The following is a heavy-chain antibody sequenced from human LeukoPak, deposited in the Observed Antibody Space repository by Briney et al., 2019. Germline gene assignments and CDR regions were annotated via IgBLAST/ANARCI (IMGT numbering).Heavy chain of an antibody. V-gene: IGHV3-21*01. CDR3: ARESAVAGSSYNWFDP. Sequence: GGSLRLSCAASGFAFTSYSMNWVRQAPGKGLEWVSSISSNRNYIYYADSVKGRFTISRDNAKNSLYLQMNSLRAEDTAIYYCARESAVAGSSYNWFDPWGQGTLVTVSS. CDR1: GFAFTSYS. CDR2: ISSNRNYI. J-gene: IGHJ5*02. D-gene: IGHD6-19*01.